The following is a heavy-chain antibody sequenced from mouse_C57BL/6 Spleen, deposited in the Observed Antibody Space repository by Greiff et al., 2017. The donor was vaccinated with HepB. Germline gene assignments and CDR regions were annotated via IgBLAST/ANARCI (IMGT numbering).Heavy chain of an antibody. D-gene: IGHD1-1*01. Sequence: VQLQQPGAELVKPGASVKLSCKASGYTFTSYWMQWVKQRPGQGLEWIGEIDPSDSYTNYNQKFKGKATLTVDTSSSTAYMQLSSLTSEDSAVYYCARRYGSRGGYYFDYWGQGTTLTVSS. CDR2: IDPSDSYT. V-gene: IGHV1-50*01. CDR3: ARRYGSRGGYYFDY. J-gene: IGHJ2*01. CDR1: GYTFTSYW.